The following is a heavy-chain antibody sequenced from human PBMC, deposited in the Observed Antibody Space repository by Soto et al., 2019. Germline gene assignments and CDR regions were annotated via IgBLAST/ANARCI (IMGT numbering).Heavy chain of an antibody. CDR1: GFTFGSYA. CDR3: ARDLGKQQTLYYFDY. J-gene: IGHJ4*02. D-gene: IGHD5-18*01. CDR2: ISYDGSNK. Sequence: LRLSCAASGFTFGSYAMHWVRQAPGKGLEWVAVISYDGSNKYYADSVKGRFTISRDNSKNTLYLQMNSLRAEDTAVYYCARDLGKQQTLYYFDYWGQGSLVTASS. V-gene: IGHV3-30-3*01.